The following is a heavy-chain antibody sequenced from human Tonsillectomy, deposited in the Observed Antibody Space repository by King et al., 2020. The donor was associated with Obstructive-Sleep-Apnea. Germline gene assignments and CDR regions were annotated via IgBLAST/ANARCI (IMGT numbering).Heavy chain of an antibody. CDR1: GFTFSSYA. CDR3: ARDLYYDSSGSRFDY. V-gene: IGHV3-30*04. Sequence: VQLVESGGGVVQPGRSLRLSCAASGFTFSSYAMHWVRQAPGKGLEWVAVISYDGSNKYYADSVKGRFTISRDNSKNTLYLQMNSLRAEDTAVYYCARDLYYDSSGSRFDYWGQGTLVTVPS. J-gene: IGHJ4*02. CDR2: ISYDGSNK. D-gene: IGHD3-22*01.